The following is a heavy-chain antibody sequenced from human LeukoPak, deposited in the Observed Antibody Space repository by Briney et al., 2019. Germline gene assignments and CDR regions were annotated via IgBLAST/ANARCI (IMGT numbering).Heavy chain of an antibody. CDR1: GFTFSSYA. J-gene: IGHJ4*02. Sequence: GRSLRLSCAASGFTFSSYAMHWVRQAPGEGLEWVAVISYDGSNKYYADSVKGRFSISKDNSRNTLFLHMNSLRAEDTAAYYCAKSLRQNYFDYWGQGTLVTVSS. CDR3: AKSLRQNYFDY. V-gene: IGHV3-30-3*02. CDR2: ISYDGSNK.